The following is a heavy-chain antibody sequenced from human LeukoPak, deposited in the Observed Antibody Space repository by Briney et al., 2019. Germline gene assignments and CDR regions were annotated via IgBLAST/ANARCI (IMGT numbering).Heavy chain of an antibody. Sequence: GGSLRLSCAASGFTLSSYGMHWVRQAPGKGLEWVAFISYDGSNKFYADSVKGRFTISRDNSNNTLYLQMNRLRDKETAVYYCVKSSVEAYYYGMDVWGQGTTVTVSS. CDR3: VKSSVEAYYYGMDV. J-gene: IGHJ6*02. V-gene: IGHV3-30*18. D-gene: IGHD3-22*01. CDR1: GFTLSSYG. CDR2: ISYDGSNK.